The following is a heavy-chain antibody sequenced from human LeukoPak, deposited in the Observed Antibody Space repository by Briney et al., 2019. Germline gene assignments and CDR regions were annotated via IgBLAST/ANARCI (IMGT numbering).Heavy chain of an antibody. CDR2: IWYDGSNK. D-gene: IGHD6-19*01. Sequence: PGGSLRLSCAASGFTFSSYGMHWVRQAPGKGLEWVAVIWYDGSNKYYADSVKGRFTISRDNSKNTLYLQMSSLRAEDTAVYYCAKGSVAALFDYWGQGTLVTVSS. J-gene: IGHJ4*02. CDR3: AKGSVAALFDY. CDR1: GFTFSSYG. V-gene: IGHV3-33*06.